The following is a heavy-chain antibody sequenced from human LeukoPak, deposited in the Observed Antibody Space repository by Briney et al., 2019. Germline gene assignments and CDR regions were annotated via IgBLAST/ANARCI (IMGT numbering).Heavy chain of an antibody. CDR1: GYTFTGYY. CDR2: INPNSGGT. CDR3: ARVMGYGSGSYCC. J-gene: IGHJ4*02. D-gene: IGHD3-10*01. Sequence: ASVKVSCKASGYTFTGYYMHWVRQAPGQGLEWMGRINPNSGGTNYAQKFQGRVTMTRDTSISTAYMELSRLRSDDTAVYYCARVMGYGSGSYCCWGQGTLVTVSS. V-gene: IGHV1-2*06.